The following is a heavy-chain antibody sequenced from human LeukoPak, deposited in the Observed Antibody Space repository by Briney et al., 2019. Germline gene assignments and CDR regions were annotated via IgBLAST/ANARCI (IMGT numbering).Heavy chain of an antibody. J-gene: IGHJ4*02. D-gene: IGHD3-16*01. CDR3: ARDSPLGDYDY. CDR2: IIPIFGTA. V-gene: IGHV1-69*05. CDR1: GGTFSSYA. Sequence: GASVKVSCKASGGTFSSYAISWVRQAPGQGLEWMGGIIPIFGTANYAQKLQGRVTMTTDTSTSTAYMELRSLRSDDTAVYYCARDSPLGDYDYWGQGTLVTVSS.